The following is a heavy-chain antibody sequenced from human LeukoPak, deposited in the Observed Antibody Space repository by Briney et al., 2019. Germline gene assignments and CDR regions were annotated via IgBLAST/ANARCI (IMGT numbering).Heavy chain of an antibody. CDR2: INSDGSST. Sequence: GGSLRLSCAASGFTFSSYWMHWVRQAPGKGLVWVSRINSDGSSTSYADSVKGRFTISRDNAKNTLYLQMNSLRAEDTAVYYCARGPPYYDFWSGYSDYWGQGTLVTVSS. CDR3: ARGPPYYDFWSGYSDY. V-gene: IGHV3-74*01. CDR1: GFTFSSYW. J-gene: IGHJ4*02. D-gene: IGHD3-3*01.